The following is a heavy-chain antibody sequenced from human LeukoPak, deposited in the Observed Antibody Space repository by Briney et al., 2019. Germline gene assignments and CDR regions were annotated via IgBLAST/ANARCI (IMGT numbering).Heavy chain of an antibody. D-gene: IGHD3-3*01. CDR3: VKGEFWSAYYN. Sequence: GASLRLSCAASGFTFSTFAMNRVRQAPGKGLEWVSTISDAAGTTYYADSVRGRFTISRDNSKNTLYLQMNSLRAEDTAVYYCVKGEFWSAYYNWGQGTLVTVSS. CDR1: GFTFSTFA. J-gene: IGHJ1*01. V-gene: IGHV3-23*01. CDR2: ISDAAGTT.